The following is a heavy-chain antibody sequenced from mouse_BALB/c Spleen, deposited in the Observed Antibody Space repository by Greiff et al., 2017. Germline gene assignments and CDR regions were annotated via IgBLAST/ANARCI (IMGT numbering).Heavy chain of an antibody. CDR3: ARSTMITTGDYFDY. CDR2: IDPANGNT. J-gene: IGHJ2*01. CDR1: GFNIKDTY. D-gene: IGHD2-4*01. V-gene: IGHV14-3*02. Sequence: DVQLQESGAELVRPGALVKLSCKASGFNIKDTYMHWVKQRPEQGLEWIGRIDPANGNTKYDPKFQGKATITADTSSNTAYLQLSSLTSEDTAVYYCARSTMITTGDYFDYWGQGTTLTVSS.